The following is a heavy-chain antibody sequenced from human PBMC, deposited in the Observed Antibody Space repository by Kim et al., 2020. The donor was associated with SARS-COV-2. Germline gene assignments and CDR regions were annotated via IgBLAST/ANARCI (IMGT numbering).Heavy chain of an antibody. CDR3: TTGPPNSSGWYDYYYYGMDV. V-gene: IGHV3-15*01. D-gene: IGHD6-19*01. Sequence: RFTISRDDSKNTLYLQMNSLKTEDTAVYYCTTGPPNSSGWYDYYYYGMDVWGQGTTVTVSS. J-gene: IGHJ6*02.